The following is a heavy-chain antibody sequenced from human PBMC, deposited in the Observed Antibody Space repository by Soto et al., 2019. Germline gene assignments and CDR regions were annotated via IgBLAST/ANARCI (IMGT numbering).Heavy chain of an antibody. CDR1: GGSISSYY. V-gene: IGHV4-59*01. J-gene: IGHJ4*02. CDR3: ERDSYCTTGVCYIDY. Sequence: PSETLSLTCTVSGGSISSYYWSWIRQPPGKGLEWIGYIYYSGSTNYNPSLKSRVTISVDTSKNQFSLKLSSVTAADTAVYYCERDSYCTTGVCYIDYWGQGTLVTVSS. CDR2: IYYSGST. D-gene: IGHD2-8*01.